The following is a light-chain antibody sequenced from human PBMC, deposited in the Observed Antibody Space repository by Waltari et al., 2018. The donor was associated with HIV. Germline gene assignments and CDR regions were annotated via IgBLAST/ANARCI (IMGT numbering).Light chain of an antibody. CDR3: ISYTSSIFYV. CDR1: SSDVGCFNY. V-gene: IGLV2-14*03. Sequence: SALNQSAYLSGSTGQSLTIYYTRPSSDVGCFNYVSWYQQHPGKAPKLMIYYVSNRPSVVSNLFSGSKSGNTASLTISGLQAEDEADYYFISYTSSIFYVFVTGTKVTVL. CDR2: YVS. J-gene: IGLJ1*01.